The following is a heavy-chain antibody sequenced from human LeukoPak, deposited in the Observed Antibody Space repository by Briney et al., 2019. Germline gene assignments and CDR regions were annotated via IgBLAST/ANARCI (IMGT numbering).Heavy chain of an antibody. Sequence: PGGSLRLSCAASGFTFNSHAMNWVRQAPGKGLEWVSYISGSGNAKHYTDSVKGRFTISRDNAKNALYLQMNSLRVEDTAVYFCARDYVYAFDYWGQGTLVTVSS. CDR2: ISGSGNAK. D-gene: IGHD2/OR15-2a*01. CDR1: GFTFNSHA. V-gene: IGHV3-48*01. J-gene: IGHJ4*02. CDR3: ARDYVYAFDY.